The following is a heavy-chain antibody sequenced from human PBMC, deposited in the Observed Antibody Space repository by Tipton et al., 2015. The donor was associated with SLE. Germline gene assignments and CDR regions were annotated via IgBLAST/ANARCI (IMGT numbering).Heavy chain of an antibody. V-gene: IGHV4-34*01. Sequence: TLSLTCAVYGGSFSGYYWSWIRQPPGKGLEWIGEINHSGSTYYNPSLKSRVTISVDTSKNQFSLMLRSVTAADTAVYYCAREGARGYNWFDPWGQGTLVTVSS. J-gene: IGHJ5*02. CDR3: AREGARGYNWFDP. CDR2: INHSGST. D-gene: IGHD1-26*01. CDR1: GGSFSGYY.